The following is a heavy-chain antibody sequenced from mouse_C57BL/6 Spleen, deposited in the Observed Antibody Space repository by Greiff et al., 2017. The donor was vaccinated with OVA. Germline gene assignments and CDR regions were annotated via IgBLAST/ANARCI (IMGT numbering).Heavy chain of an antibody. Sequence: QVQLKQPGAELVRPGSSVKLSCKASGYTFTSYWMHWVKQRPIQGLEWIGNIDPSDSETHYNQKFKDKATLTVDKSSSTAYMQLSSLTSEDSAVYYCARPIYYYGSSYYAMDYWGQGTSVTVSS. V-gene: IGHV1-52*01. CDR3: ARPIYYYGSSYYAMDY. D-gene: IGHD1-1*01. CDR1: GYTFTSYW. J-gene: IGHJ4*01. CDR2: IDPSDSET.